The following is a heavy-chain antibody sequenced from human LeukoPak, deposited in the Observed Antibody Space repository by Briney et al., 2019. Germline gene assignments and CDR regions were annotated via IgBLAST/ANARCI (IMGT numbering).Heavy chain of an antibody. V-gene: IGHV4-59*01. J-gene: IGHJ6*02. CDR3: ARGRSNYYGMDV. Sequence: PSETLSLTCSVSDGSINSYYWNWIRRPPGKGLEWIGYIYYNGNTNYSPSLKSRVTMSVDTSKNLFSLKVSSVTAADTAVYYCARGRSNYYGMDVWGQGTTVTVSS. D-gene: IGHD1-26*01. CDR1: DGSINSYY. CDR2: IYYNGNT.